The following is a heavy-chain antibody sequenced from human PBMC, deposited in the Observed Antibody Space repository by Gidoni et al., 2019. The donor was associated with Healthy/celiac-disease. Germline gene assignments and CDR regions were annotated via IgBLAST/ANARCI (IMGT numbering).Heavy chain of an antibody. D-gene: IGHD2-15*01. J-gene: IGHJ4*02. CDR2: IWYDGSNK. V-gene: IGHV3-33*01. CDR1: GFTFSSYG. CDR3: ARDQRYCSGGSCFRPDY. Sequence: QVQLVESGGGVVQPGRYLRLTCAASGFTFSSYGMDWARQAPGKGLEWVAVIWYDGSNKYYADSVKGRFTISRDNSKNTLYLQMNSLRAEDTAVYYCARDQRYCSGGSCFRPDYWGQGTLVTVSS.